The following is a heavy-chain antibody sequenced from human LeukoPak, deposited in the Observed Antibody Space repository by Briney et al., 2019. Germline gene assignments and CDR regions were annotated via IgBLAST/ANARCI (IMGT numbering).Heavy chain of an antibody. D-gene: IGHD6-13*01. Sequence: SVKVSCKASGGTFSSYAISWVRQAPGQGLEWMGGIIPIFGTANYAQKFQGRVTITANESTSTAYMELSSLRSEDTAVYYCATAAGTGTYYFDYWGQGTLVTVSS. CDR3: ATAAGTGTYYFDY. CDR2: IIPIFGTA. J-gene: IGHJ4*02. V-gene: IGHV1-69*01. CDR1: GGTFSSYA.